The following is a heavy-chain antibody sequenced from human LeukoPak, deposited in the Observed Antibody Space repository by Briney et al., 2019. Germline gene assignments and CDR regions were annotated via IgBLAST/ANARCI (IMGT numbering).Heavy chain of an antibody. V-gene: IGHV4-59*01. CDR1: GGSISTYY. Sequence: SETLSLTCTVPGGSISTYYWSWIRQPPGKGLEWIGYIHYSGSTNQNPSLKSRVTISVDTSKNQFSLKLSSVTAADTAVYYCARVGSYAFDIWGQGTMVTVSS. CDR3: ARVGSYAFDI. J-gene: IGHJ3*02. CDR2: IHYSGST.